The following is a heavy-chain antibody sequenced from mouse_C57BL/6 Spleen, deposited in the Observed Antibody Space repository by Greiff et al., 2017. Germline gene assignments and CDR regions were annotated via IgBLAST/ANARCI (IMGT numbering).Heavy chain of an antibody. Sequence: EVQVVESGGGLVKPGGSLKLSCAASGFTFSDYGMHWVRQAPEKGLEWVAYISSGSSTIYYADTVKGRFTISRDHAKNNLFLQMTSLRSEDTAMYYCARPDYGKPYAIDYWGQGTSVTVSS. D-gene: IGHD2-1*01. CDR2: ISSGSSTI. J-gene: IGHJ4*01. CDR1: GFTFSDYG. V-gene: IGHV5-17*01. CDR3: ARPDYGKPYAIDY.